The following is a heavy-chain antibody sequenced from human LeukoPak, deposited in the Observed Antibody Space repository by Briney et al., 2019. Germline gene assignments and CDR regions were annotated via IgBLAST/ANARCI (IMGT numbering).Heavy chain of an antibody. V-gene: IGHV3-21*01. Sequence: GGSLRLSCAASGFTFSSYSVTWVRQAPGKGLGWVSSISSSGSYIYYADSVKGRFPISRDNAKNSLYLQMDSLRSEDTAVYFCARDPFYTSWYGAFDIWGQGTMVTVSS. CDR1: GFTFSSYS. J-gene: IGHJ3*02. CDR2: ISSSGSYI. CDR3: ARDPFYTSWYGAFDI. D-gene: IGHD6-13*01.